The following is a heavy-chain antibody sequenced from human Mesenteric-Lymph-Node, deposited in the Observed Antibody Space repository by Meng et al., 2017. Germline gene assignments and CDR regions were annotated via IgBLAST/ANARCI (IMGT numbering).Heavy chain of an antibody. CDR1: GVSITSGTYY. V-gene: IGHV4-39*07. Sequence: SETLSLTCTVSGVSITSGTYYWVWIRQSPGEGLECLGSLYYSGSTYYNPSLNSRVTMSLDTSKNQFSLKLNSVTAADTAVYFCAGGSGSSHYFYYWGQGTLVTVSS. CDR3: AGGSGSSHYFYY. J-gene: IGHJ4*02. CDR2: LYYSGST. D-gene: IGHD3-10*01.